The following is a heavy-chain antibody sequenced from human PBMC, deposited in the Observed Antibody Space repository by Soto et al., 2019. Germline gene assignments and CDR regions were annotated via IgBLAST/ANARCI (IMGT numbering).Heavy chain of an antibody. V-gene: IGHV3-21*06. D-gene: IGHD2-15*01. Sequence: GSLRLSCVASGFTFRAYSMSWVRQAPGQGLEWVASITSSNTYIYYTRSVEGRFTISRDDAKNSLHLQMNTLRAEDTAVYYCVRDLLEGYGHARQPDYWGQGTLVTVSS. CDR2: ITSSNTYI. CDR1: GFTFRAYS. J-gene: IGHJ4*02. CDR3: VRDLLEGYGHARQPDY.